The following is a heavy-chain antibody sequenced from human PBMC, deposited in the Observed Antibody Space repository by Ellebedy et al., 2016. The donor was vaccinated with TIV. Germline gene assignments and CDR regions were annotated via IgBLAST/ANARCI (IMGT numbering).Heavy chain of an antibody. Sequence: ASVKVSCKASGYTLTAHFMQWVRQAPGQKLEWMGWINPNSGGTKYAHKFQGRVTMTRDTSISTAYMELSRLRSDDTAVYYCARVANPMSMLVVGYPDYFDYWGQGTLVTVSS. V-gene: IGHV1-2*02. CDR3: ARVANPMSMLVVGYPDYFDY. CDR2: INPNSGGT. J-gene: IGHJ4*02. CDR1: GYTLTAHF. D-gene: IGHD3-22*01.